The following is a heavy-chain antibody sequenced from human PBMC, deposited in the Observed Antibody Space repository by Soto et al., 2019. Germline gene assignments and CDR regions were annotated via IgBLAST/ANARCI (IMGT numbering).Heavy chain of an antibody. V-gene: IGHV1-46*01. CDR3: ATGPLFGESPNDY. CDR1: GYTFTSYY. D-gene: IGHD3-10*02. J-gene: IGHJ4*02. Sequence: ASVKVSCKASGYTFTSYYMHWVRQAPGQGLEWMGIVNPSGGSTSYAQKFQGRVTMTEDTSTNTAYMELSSLRSEDTAVYYCATGPLFGESPNDYWGQGTLVTVSS. CDR2: VNPSGGST.